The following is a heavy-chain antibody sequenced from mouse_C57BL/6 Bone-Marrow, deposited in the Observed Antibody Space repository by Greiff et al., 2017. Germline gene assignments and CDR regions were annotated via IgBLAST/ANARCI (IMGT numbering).Heavy chain of an antibody. Sequence: EVKVVESGGGLVKPGGSLKLSCAASGFTFSDYGMHWVRQAPEKGLEWVAYISSGSSTIYYADTVKGRVTISRDNAKNTLFLQMTSLRSEDTALYYCAGFSSVDYFDYWGRGTTLTVSS. J-gene: IGHJ2*01. D-gene: IGHD1-1*01. CDR2: ISSGSSTI. V-gene: IGHV5-17*01. CDR1: GFTFSDYG. CDR3: AGFSSVDYFDY.